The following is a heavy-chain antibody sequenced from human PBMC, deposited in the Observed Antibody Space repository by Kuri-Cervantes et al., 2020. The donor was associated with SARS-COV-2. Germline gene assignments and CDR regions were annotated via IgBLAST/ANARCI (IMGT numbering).Heavy chain of an antibody. J-gene: IGHJ3*02. CDR1: GFTFSDYY. CDR3: ARDYYDSSGYAGI. V-gene: IGHV3-11*01. CDR2: ISSSGSTI. D-gene: IGHD3-22*01. Sequence: GESLKISCAASGFTFSDYYMSWIRQAPGKGLEWVSYISSSGSTIYYADSVKGRFTISRDNAKNSLYLQMNSLRAEDTAVYYCARDYYDSSGYAGIWGQGTMVTVSS.